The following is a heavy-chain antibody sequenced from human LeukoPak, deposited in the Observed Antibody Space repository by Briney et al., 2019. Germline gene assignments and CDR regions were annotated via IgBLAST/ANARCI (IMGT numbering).Heavy chain of an antibody. CDR2: TYYRSKWYN. Sequence: SQTLSLTCDISGDSVSSNSAAWNWIRQSPSRGLEWLGRTYYRSKWYNDYAVSVKSRITINPDTSKNQFSLQLNSVTPEDTAVYYCARAGSSSLGGYYYYYLDVWGKGTTVTVSS. V-gene: IGHV6-1*01. CDR3: ARAGSSSLGGYYYYYLDV. J-gene: IGHJ6*03. CDR1: GDSVSSNSAA. D-gene: IGHD6-6*01.